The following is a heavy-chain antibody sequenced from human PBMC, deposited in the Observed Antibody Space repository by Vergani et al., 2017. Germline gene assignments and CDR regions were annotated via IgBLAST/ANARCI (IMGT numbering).Heavy chain of an antibody. J-gene: IGHJ4*02. V-gene: IGHV3-13*01. CDR3: ARVSIAVAAPVFDY. D-gene: IGHD6-19*01. CDR2: IGTAGDT. Sequence: EVQLVESGGGLVQPGGSLRLSCAASGFTFSSYDMHWVRQATGKGLEWVSAIGTAGDTYYPGSVKGRFTISRENAKNSLYLQMNSLRAEDTAVYYCARVSIAVAAPVFDYWGQGTLVTVSS. CDR1: GFTFSSYD.